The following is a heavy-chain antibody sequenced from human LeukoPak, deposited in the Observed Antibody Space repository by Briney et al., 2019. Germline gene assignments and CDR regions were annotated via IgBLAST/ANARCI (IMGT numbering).Heavy chain of an antibody. CDR2: IKQDGSEK. J-gene: IGHJ1*01. D-gene: IGHD6-13*01. CDR3: SLEGSSWYRYFQH. CDR1: GFSFNTYW. Sequence: GGSLRLSCAASGFSFNTYWMTWVRQAPGKGLEWVANIKQDGSEKDYVDSVKGRFTISRDNGKNSLYLEMNSLRAEDTAVYYSSLEGSSWYRYFQHWGQGTLVTVSS. V-gene: IGHV3-7*05.